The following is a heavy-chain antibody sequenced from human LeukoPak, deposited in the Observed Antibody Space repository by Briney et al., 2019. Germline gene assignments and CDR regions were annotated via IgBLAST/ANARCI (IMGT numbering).Heavy chain of an antibody. CDR2: IYTSGST. J-gene: IGHJ6*03. D-gene: IGHD5-12*01. CDR1: GGSISSGSYY. V-gene: IGHV4-61*02. Sequence: PSETLSLTCTVSGGSISSGSYYWSWIRQPAGKGLEWIGSIYTSGSTNYNPSLKSRFTISVYTAKNQFSLKLTSVTAADTAVYYCARGDSGYDHYYYYYYMDVWGKGTTVTVSS. CDR3: ARGDSGYDHYYYYYYMDV.